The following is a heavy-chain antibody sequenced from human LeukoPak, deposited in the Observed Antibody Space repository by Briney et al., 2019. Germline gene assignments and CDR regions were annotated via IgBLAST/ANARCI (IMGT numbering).Heavy chain of an antibody. CDR1: GLTVSSNY. CDR3: ALGIQLWFFDY. CDR2: IYSGGST. Sequence: PGGSLRLSCAASGLTVSSNYMSWVRQAPGKGLEWVSVIYSGGSTYYADSVKGRFTISRDNSKNTLYLQMNSLRAEDTAVYYCALGIQLWFFDYWGQGTLVTVSS. J-gene: IGHJ4*02. V-gene: IGHV3-53*01. D-gene: IGHD5-18*01.